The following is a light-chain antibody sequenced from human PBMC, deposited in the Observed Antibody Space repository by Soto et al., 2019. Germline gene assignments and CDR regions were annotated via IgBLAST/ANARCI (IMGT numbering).Light chain of an antibody. Sequence: EIVLTQSPATLSLSPGERATLSCRASQSGSNYLAWYQQKPGQAPRLLIYDASNRATGIPARFSGSGSGTDFTLTISTLEPEDFAVYYCQQHINRLSFGGGTKVEIK. CDR1: QSGSNY. J-gene: IGKJ4*01. CDR2: DAS. V-gene: IGKV3-11*01. CDR3: QQHINRLS.